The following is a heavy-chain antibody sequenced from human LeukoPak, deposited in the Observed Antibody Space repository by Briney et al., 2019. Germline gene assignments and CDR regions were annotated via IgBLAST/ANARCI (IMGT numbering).Heavy chain of an antibody. CDR3: AREDLGVVTATVYFDY. CDR1: GGSFSGYY. CDR2: INHSGST. Sequence: SETLSLTCAVYGGSFSGYYWSWIRQPPGKGLEWIGEINHSGSTNYNPSLKSRVTISVDTSKNQFSLKLSSVTAADTAVYYCAREDLGVVTATVYFDYRGQGTLVTVSS. J-gene: IGHJ4*02. D-gene: IGHD3-3*01. V-gene: IGHV4-34*01.